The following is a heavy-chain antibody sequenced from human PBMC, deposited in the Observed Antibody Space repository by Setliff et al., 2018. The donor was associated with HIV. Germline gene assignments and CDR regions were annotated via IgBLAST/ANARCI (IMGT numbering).Heavy chain of an antibody. CDR3: ARQGNIVVVTSFDY. J-gene: IGHJ4*02. V-gene: IGHV4-39*07. D-gene: IGHD2-21*02. Sequence: SETLSLTCTVSGGSISTSNYYWGWVRQPPGKGLEGVGNVDYTGSTYYNPPLKSRVTISVDTSKNQFSLRLNSVTAADTAVYYCARQGNIVVVTSFDYWGQGTLVTVSS. CDR1: GGSISTSNYY. CDR2: VDYTGST.